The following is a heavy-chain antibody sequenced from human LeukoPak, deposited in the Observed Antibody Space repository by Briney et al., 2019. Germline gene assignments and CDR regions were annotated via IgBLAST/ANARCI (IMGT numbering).Heavy chain of an antibody. CDR1: GFTLSSYG. D-gene: IGHD6-19*01. Sequence: GGSLRLSCAASGFTLSSYGMNWVRQAPGKGLEWGSSISSSSGFIFYADSVKGRFTISRDNAKNSLYLQMNSLRAEDTAVYYCARSGGSGWYSDYWGQGTLVTVSS. J-gene: IGHJ4*02. CDR2: ISSSSGFI. CDR3: ARSGGSGWYSDY. V-gene: IGHV3-21*01.